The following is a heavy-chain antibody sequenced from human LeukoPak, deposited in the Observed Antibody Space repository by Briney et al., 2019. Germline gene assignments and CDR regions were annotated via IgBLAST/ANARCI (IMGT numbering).Heavy chain of an antibody. J-gene: IGHJ4*02. V-gene: IGHV3-21*01. CDR3: ARGTLGAWGW. Sequence: PGGSLRLSCAASGFTFSSYDMNWVRQAPGKGLEWVSSISSSSNYIHYADSVMGRFTISRDNAKTSLYLQMNSLRAEDTAVYFCARGTLGAWGWWGQGTLVTVSS. D-gene: IGHD6-19*01. CDR1: GFTFSSYD. CDR2: ISSSSNYI.